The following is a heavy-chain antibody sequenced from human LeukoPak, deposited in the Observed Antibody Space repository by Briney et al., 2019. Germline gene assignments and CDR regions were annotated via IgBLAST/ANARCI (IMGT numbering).Heavy chain of an antibody. CDR1: GYTFTSYA. J-gene: IGHJ6*02. V-gene: IGHV7-4-1*02. Sequence: ASVKVSCKASGYTFTSYAMNWVRQAPGQWLELMGWINTNTGNPTYAQGFTGRFVFSLDTSVSTAYLQISSLKAEDTAVYYCARARAHYYYYGMDVWGQGTTVTVSS. CDR2: INTNTGNP. CDR3: ARARAHYYYYGMDV.